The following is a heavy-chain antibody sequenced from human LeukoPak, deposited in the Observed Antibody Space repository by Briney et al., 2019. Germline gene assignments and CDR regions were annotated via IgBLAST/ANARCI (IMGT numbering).Heavy chain of an antibody. Sequence: ASVKVSCKASGYTFTNYAMNWVRQAPGQGLEWMGWIHPSTGNPTYAQGFTGRFVFSLDTSVSTTYLQISSLKAEDTAVYYCARAFQSLGGLSLPDLWGQGTLVTVSS. CDR2: IHPSTGNP. CDR3: ARAFQSLGGLSLPDL. J-gene: IGHJ5*02. CDR1: GYTFTNYA. V-gene: IGHV7-4-1*02. D-gene: IGHD3-16*02.